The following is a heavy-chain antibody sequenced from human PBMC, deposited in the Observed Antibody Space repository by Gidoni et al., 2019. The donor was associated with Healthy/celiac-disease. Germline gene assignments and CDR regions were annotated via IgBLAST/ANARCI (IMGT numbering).Heavy chain of an antibody. J-gene: IGHJ4*02. Sequence: EVQLVESGGGLVKPGGSLRLSCAASGFTFSSYSMNWVRQTPGKGLEWVSSISSSSSYIYYADSVKGRFTISRDNAKNSLYLQMNSLRAEDTAVYYCARDRIRGYYYDSSGANYWGQGTLVTVSS. CDR2: ISSSSSYI. CDR3: ARDRIRGYYYDSSGANY. D-gene: IGHD3-22*01. V-gene: IGHV3-21*01. CDR1: GFTFSSYS.